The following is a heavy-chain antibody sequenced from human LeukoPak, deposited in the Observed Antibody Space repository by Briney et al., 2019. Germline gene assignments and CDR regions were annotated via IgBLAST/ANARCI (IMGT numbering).Heavy chain of an antibody. D-gene: IGHD3-10*01. Sequence: GGSLRLSCAASGFTFRSYAMSWVRKAPGKGLEWVSAISGSGGSTYYADSVKGRFTISRDNSKNTLYLQMNSLRAEDTAVYYCAKATYGSGSYPLDYWGQGTLVTVSS. V-gene: IGHV3-23*01. CDR1: GFTFRSYA. J-gene: IGHJ4*02. CDR3: AKATYGSGSYPLDY. CDR2: ISGSGGST.